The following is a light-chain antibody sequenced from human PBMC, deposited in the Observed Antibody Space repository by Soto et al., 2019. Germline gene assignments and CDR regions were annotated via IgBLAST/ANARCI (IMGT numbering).Light chain of an antibody. J-gene: IGLJ2*01. CDR2: DVS. V-gene: IGLV2-14*03. CDR3: SSYTSSNTVV. CDR1: SSDVGGYNF. Sequence: QAVLTQPASVSGSPGQSITISCTGTSSDVGGYNFVSWYQHHPGTAPKLMIYDVSNRPSGVSNRFSGSKSGNTASLTISGLQPEDEADYYCSSYTSSNTVVFGGGTKLTVL.